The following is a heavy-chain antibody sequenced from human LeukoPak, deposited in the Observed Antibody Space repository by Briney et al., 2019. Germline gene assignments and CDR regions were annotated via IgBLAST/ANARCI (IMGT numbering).Heavy chain of an antibody. CDR3: AKDPTYSSSWYYFDY. CDR2: ISWDGGST. CDR1: GFTFGDYA. Sequence: GGSLRLSCAASGFTFGDYAMSWVRQAPGKGLEWVSLISWDGGSTYYADSVKGRFTISRDNSKNSLYLQMISLRAEDTALYYCAKDPTYSSSWYYFDYWGQGTLVTVSS. J-gene: IGHJ4*02. V-gene: IGHV3-43D*03. D-gene: IGHD6-13*01.